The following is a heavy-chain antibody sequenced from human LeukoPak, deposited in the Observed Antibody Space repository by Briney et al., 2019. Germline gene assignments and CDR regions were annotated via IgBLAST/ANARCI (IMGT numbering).Heavy chain of an antibody. CDR1: GFTFSSYA. CDR2: ISYDGSNK. CDR3: ASELAYCGGDCYSAFDI. V-gene: IGHV3-30*04. Sequence: GGSLRLSCAASGFTFSSYAMSWVRQAPGKGLEWVAVISYDGSNKYYADSVKGRFTISRDNSKNTLYLQMNSLRAEDTAVYYCASELAYCGGDCYSAFDIWGQGTMVTVSS. D-gene: IGHD2-21*02. J-gene: IGHJ3*02.